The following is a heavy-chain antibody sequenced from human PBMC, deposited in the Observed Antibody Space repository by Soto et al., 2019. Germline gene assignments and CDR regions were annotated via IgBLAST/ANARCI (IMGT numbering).Heavy chain of an antibody. J-gene: IGHJ4*02. V-gene: IGHV3-9*01. CDR3: ASVVAIGYDSSQCYFAS. CDR2: ISWNSGSI. D-gene: IGHD5-12*01. Sequence: EVQLVESGGGLVQPGRSLRLSCAASGFTFDDYALDWVRQAPGKGLEWVSGISWNSGSIVYADSVKGRFTISRDNTKNSLYLQMNSLRVEYKAFYFCASVVAIGYDSSQCYFASWGQGTLVTVSS. CDR1: GFTFDDYA.